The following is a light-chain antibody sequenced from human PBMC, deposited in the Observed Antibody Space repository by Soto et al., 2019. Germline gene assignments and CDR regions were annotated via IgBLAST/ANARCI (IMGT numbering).Light chain of an antibody. CDR1: SSNIGAGYD. CDR3: QSSDSSLRGSYV. CDR2: GNS. J-gene: IGLJ1*01. V-gene: IGLV1-40*01. Sequence: QSVLTQPPSVSGAPGQRVTISCTGSSSNIGAGYDVHWYQQLPGTAPKLLIYGNSNRPSGVPDRFSGSKSGTSASLAITGLQAEDEADYYCQSSDSSLRGSYVFGTGTKVTVL.